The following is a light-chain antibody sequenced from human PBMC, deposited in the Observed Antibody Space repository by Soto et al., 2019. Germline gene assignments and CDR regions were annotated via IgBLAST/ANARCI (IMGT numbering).Light chain of an antibody. V-gene: IGLV2-23*03. CDR1: SSDVGSYNL. J-gene: IGLJ3*02. Sequence: QSALTQPASVSGSPGQSITISCTGTSSDVGSYNLVSWYQQHPGKAPKLMIYEGSKRPSGVSNRFSGSKSGNTASLTISGLQAEDEADYYCCSYAGSSTFVFGGGTKVTDL. CDR3: CSYAGSSTFV. CDR2: EGS.